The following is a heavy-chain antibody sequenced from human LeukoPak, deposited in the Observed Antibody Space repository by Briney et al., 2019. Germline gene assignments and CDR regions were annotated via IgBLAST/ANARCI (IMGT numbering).Heavy chain of an antibody. J-gene: IGHJ4*02. Sequence: SETLSLICTVSGGSISSGGYYWSWIRQHPGKGLEWIGYIYYSGSTYYNPSLKSRVTISVDTFKNQFSLKLSSVTAADTAVYYCARGSYGDYFDYWGQGTLVTVSS. CDR1: GGSISSGGYY. V-gene: IGHV4-31*03. D-gene: IGHD1-26*01. CDR3: ARGSYGDYFDY. CDR2: IYYSGST.